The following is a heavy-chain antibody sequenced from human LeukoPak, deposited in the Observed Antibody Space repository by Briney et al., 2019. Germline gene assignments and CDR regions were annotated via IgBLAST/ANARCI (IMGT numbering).Heavy chain of an antibody. Sequence: GGSLRLSCAASGFTFSSYGMHWVRQAPGKGLEWVAVILSDGSKEFYTDSVKGRFTISRDNSKNTLYLQMNSLRAEDTAVYYCAKEEPSGSYYSGGAFDYWGQGTLVTVSS. V-gene: IGHV3-30*02. CDR3: AKEEPSGSYYSGGAFDY. CDR2: ILSDGSKE. CDR1: GFTFSSYG. J-gene: IGHJ4*02. D-gene: IGHD1-26*01.